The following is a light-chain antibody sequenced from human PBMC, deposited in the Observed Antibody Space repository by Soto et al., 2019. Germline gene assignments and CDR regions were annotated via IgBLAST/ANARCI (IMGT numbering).Light chain of an antibody. V-gene: IGLV2-8*01. CDR3: SSYADTNDLLYV. J-gene: IGLJ1*01. Sequence: QSALTQPASVSGSPGQSITVSCTGTSDDIGRYNYVSWYQQHPGKAPRLLIYEVSQRPSGVPDRFSGSKSANTASLTVSGLQPEDEADYYCSSYADTNDLLYVFGTGTKLTVL. CDR1: SDDIGRYNY. CDR2: EVS.